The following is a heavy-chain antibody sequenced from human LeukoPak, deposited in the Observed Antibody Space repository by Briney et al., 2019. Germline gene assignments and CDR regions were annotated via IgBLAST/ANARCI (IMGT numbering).Heavy chain of an antibody. CDR3: ARVGDYGDYHFDH. V-gene: IGHV4-59*11. J-gene: IGHJ4*02. CDR1: GGSISSHY. CDR2: IYYSGST. Sequence: SETLSLTCTVSGGSISSHYWSWIRQPPGKGLEWIGYIYYSGSTNYNPSLKSRVTISVDTSKNQFSLKLSSVTAADTAVYYCARVGDYGDYHFDHWGQGTLVTVSS. D-gene: IGHD4-17*01.